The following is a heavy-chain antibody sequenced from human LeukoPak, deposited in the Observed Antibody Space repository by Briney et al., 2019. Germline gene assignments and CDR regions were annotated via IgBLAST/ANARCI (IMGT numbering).Heavy chain of an antibody. Sequence: ASVKVSCKTSGYTFTGYHMHWVRQAPGQGLEWMGWINPNSGGTDYARKFQGRVTMTRDTSISTAYMELSRLRSDDTAVYYCARVPSLHYYGSGSYYYYFDYWGQGTLVTVSS. V-gene: IGHV1-2*02. J-gene: IGHJ4*02. D-gene: IGHD3-10*01. CDR2: INPNSGGT. CDR1: GYTFTGYH. CDR3: ARVPSLHYYGSGSYYYYFDY.